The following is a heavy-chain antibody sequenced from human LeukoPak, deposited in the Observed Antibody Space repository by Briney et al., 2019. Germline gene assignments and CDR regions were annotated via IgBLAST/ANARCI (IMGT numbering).Heavy chain of an antibody. CDR3: ARENVGATTYY. V-gene: IGHV3-30*03. CDR1: GFTFSSYG. D-gene: IGHD1-26*01. CDR2: ISYDGSNK. Sequence: GGSLRLSCAASGFTFSSYGMHWVRQVPGKGLEWVAVISYDGSNKYYADSVKGRFTISRDNSKNTLYLQMNSLRAEDTAVYYCARENVGATTYYWGQGTLVTVSS. J-gene: IGHJ4*02.